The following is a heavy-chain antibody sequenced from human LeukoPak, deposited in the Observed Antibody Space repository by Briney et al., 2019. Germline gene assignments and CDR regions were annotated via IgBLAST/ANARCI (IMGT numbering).Heavy chain of an antibody. J-gene: IGHJ4*02. Sequence: SETLSLTCAVYGGSFSGYYWSWIRQPPGKGLEWIGEINHSGSTNYNPYLKSRVTISVDTSKNQFSLKLSSVTAADTAVYYCATRDYWGQGTLVTVSS. CDR2: INHSGST. V-gene: IGHV4-34*01. CDR1: GGSFSGYY. CDR3: ATRDY.